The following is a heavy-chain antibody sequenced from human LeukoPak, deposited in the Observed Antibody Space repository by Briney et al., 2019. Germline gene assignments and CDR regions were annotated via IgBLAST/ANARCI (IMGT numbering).Heavy chain of an antibody. V-gene: IGHV4-59*01. CDR1: GVSITSDY. Sequence: PSETLSLTCTVSGVSITSDYWSWIRQPPGKGPEFLAYISYTETTNYNPSLKSRATISIDTSKNQFSLILNSVTAADTAIYYCARLEKVDFMTYHYFPFWGRGTLVTVSS. CDR2: ISYTETT. CDR3: ARLEKVDFMTYHYFPF. J-gene: IGHJ2*01. D-gene: IGHD3/OR15-3a*01.